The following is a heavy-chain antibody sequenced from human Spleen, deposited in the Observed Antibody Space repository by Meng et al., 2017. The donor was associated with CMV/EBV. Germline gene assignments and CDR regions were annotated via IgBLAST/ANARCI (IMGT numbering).Heavy chain of an antibody. V-gene: IGHV4-39*07. Sequence: HVKESGPGPVKPPETRSLTCTVSGGSISSSSYYWGWIRQPPGKGLEWIGSIYYSGSTYYNPSLKSRVTISVDTSKNQFSLKLSSVTAADTAVYYCARGANRRFGNWFDPWGQGTLVTVSS. CDR1: GGSISSSSYY. J-gene: IGHJ5*02. CDR3: ARGANRRFGNWFDP. D-gene: IGHD3-10*01. CDR2: IYYSGST.